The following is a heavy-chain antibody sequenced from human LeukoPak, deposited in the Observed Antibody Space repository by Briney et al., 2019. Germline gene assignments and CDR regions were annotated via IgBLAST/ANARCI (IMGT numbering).Heavy chain of an antibody. CDR1: GFTFDDYA. D-gene: IGHD2-15*01. CDR3: ASVVVVAATPAHWFDP. J-gene: IGHJ5*02. Sequence: PGGSLRLSCAASGFTFDDYAMHWVRQAPGKGLEWVSGISWNSGSIGYADSVKGRFTISRDNAKNSLYLQMNSLRAEDTAVYYCASVVVVAATPAHWFDPWGQGTLVTVSS. V-gene: IGHV3-9*01. CDR2: ISWNSGSI.